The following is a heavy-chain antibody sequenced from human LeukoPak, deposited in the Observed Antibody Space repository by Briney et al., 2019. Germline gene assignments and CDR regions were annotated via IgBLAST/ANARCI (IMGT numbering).Heavy chain of an antibody. J-gene: IGHJ3*02. V-gene: IGHV1-2*06. CDR1: GYAFTGYY. CDR2: INPNSGGT. Sequence: ASVKVSCKASGYAFTGYYMHWVRQAPGQGLEWMGRINPNSGGTNCAQKFQGRVTVTRETSIRTAYMEQSRRRSDDTAVYYCTKATGDQRSNAFDIWGQGTMVTVSS. D-gene: IGHD4-17*01. CDR3: TKATGDQRSNAFDI.